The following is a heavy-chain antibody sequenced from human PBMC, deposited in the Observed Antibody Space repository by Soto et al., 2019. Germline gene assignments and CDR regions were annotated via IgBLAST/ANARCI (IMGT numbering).Heavy chain of an antibody. CDR1: GFTLSNAW. J-gene: IGHJ6*02. Sequence: GGSLKLSCAASGFTLSNAWMNWVRQAPGKGLEWVGRIKSKTDGGTTDYAAPVKGRFTISRDDSKNTLYLQMNSLKTEDTAVYYCTQDGVWFGELPYYYYYGMDVWGQGTTVTVSS. CDR2: IKSKTDGGTT. D-gene: IGHD3-10*01. CDR3: TQDGVWFGELPYYYYYGMDV. V-gene: IGHV3-15*07.